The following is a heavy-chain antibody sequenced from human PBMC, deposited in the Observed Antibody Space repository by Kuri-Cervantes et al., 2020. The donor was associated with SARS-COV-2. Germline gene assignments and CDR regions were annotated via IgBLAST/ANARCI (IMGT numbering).Heavy chain of an antibody. Sequence: SVKVSCKASGGTFSSYAISWVRQAPGQGLEWMGGIIPIFGTADYAQKFQGRVTITADESTSTAYMELSSLRSEDTAVYYCAREEAAAGTGFDYWGQGTLVTVSS. D-gene: IGHD6-13*01. CDR1: GGTFSSYA. CDR2: IIPIFGTA. CDR3: AREEAAAGTGFDY. J-gene: IGHJ4*02. V-gene: IGHV1-69*13.